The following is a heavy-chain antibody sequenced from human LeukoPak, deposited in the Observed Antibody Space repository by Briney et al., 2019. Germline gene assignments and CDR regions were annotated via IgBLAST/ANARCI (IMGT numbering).Heavy chain of an antibody. V-gene: IGHV3-11*01. CDR1: GFAFSDYY. D-gene: IGHD2-8*01. J-gene: IGHJ4*02. CDR3: AKEGSDCTNGICRYFDY. Sequence: GGSLRLSCAASGFAFSDYYMSRIRQAPGKGLEWVSYISSSGSTIYYADSVKGRFTISRDNAKNSLYLQMNSLRVEDTALYYCAKEGSDCTNGICRYFDYWGQGTLVTVSS. CDR2: ISSSGSTI.